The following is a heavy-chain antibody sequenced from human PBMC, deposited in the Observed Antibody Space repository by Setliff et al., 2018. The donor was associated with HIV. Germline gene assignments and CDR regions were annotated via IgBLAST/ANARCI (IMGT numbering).Heavy chain of an antibody. D-gene: IGHD5-12*01. CDR1: GYSISNGYY. CDR2: IYQTGNT. J-gene: IGHJ4*02. CDR3: VRDSGYYSFDF. V-gene: IGHV4-38-2*02. Sequence: SETLSLTCSVSGYSISNGYYWGWIRQPPGKGLEWVGTIYQTGNTYYSPSLKSRVTVSVDMSRNQFSVKLLSATAADTAVYYCVRDSGYYSFDFWGQGTLVTVSS.